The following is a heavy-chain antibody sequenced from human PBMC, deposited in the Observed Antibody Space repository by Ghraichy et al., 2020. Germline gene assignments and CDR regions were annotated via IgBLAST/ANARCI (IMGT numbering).Heavy chain of an antibody. Sequence: SETLSLTCTVSGASITNTTYYWGWVRQPPGRGLEWIVTIYYSGSTFYNPSLKSLVTISLDASRNQFALTLSSVAAADTAVYYCALGPGTNSDYWGKGTLVSVSS. D-gene: IGHD1-1*01. CDR1: GASITNTTYY. J-gene: IGHJ4*02. V-gene: IGHV4-39*06. CDR2: IYYSGST. CDR3: ALGPGTNSDY.